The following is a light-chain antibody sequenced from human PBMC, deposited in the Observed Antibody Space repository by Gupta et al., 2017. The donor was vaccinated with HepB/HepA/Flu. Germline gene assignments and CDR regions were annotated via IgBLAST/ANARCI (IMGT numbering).Light chain of an antibody. CDR1: SLRSYY. J-gene: IGLJ1*01. Sequence: SSELTQDPAVSVALGQTVRITCQGDSLRSYYASWYQRKPGQAPVLVIYGKNNRPSGIPDRFSGSSSGNTASLTITGAQAEDEADYYCNSRDSSGNRYYVFGTGTKVTVL. CDR3: NSRDSSGNRYYV. CDR2: GKN. V-gene: IGLV3-19*01.